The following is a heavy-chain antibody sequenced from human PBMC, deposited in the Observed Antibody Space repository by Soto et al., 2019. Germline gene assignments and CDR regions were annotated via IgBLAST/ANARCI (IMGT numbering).Heavy chain of an antibody. Sequence: QVQLQQWGAGLLKPSETLSLTCAVYGGFVSSGSYYWSWIRQPPGKGLEWIGEMSHSGGTHFNPSLKSRVTISVDTSKNQFSLYICSVTAADTALYYCARVERGTVTTVVDAFDIWGPGTMVTVSS. D-gene: IGHD1-1*01. CDR3: ARVERGTVTTVVDAFDI. CDR1: GGFVSSGSYY. J-gene: IGHJ3*02. CDR2: MSHSGGT. V-gene: IGHV4-34*01.